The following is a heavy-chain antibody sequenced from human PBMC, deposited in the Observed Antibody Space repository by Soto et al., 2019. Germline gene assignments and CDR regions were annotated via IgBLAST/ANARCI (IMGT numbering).Heavy chain of an antibody. Sequence: GGSLRLSCAASGFTFSSYAMSWVRQAPGKGLEWVSAISGSGGSTYYADSVKGRFTISRDNSKNTLYLQMNSLRAEDTAVYYCAKGGYSYGYLGLTGSAFDIWGQGTMVTVSS. J-gene: IGHJ3*02. CDR3: AKGGYSYGYLGLTGSAFDI. CDR2: ISGSGGST. D-gene: IGHD5-18*01. CDR1: GFTFSSYA. V-gene: IGHV3-23*01.